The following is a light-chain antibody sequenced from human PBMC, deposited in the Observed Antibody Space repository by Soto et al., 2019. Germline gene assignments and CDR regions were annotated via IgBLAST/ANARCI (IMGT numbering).Light chain of an antibody. CDR2: EVS. CDR3: SSDTSSSTHVV. Sequence: QSALTQPACVSGSPGQSITISCTGTSSDVGGYNYVSWYQQHPGKAPKLMIYEVSNRPSGVSNRFSGSKSGNTASLTISGLQAEDEADYYCSSDTSSSTHVVFGGGTKLTVL. V-gene: IGLV2-14*01. J-gene: IGLJ2*01. CDR1: SSDVGGYNY.